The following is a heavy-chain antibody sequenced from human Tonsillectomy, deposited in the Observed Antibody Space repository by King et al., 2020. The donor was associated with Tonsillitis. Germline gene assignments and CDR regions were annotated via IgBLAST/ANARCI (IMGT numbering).Heavy chain of an antibody. Sequence: VQLVESGGGVVQPGGSLRVSCAASGIIFSSYGMHWVRQAPGKGLEWVAFIRYDGSNEYYADSVKRRFTISRDNSKNTLFLRMNSLRAEDTAVYYCAKDANSYYESSGHYYGGDYWGQGTLVTVSS. D-gene: IGHD3-22*01. CDR1: GIIFSSYG. CDR2: IRYDGSNE. V-gene: IGHV3-30*02. J-gene: IGHJ4*02. CDR3: AKDANSYYESSGHYYGGDY.